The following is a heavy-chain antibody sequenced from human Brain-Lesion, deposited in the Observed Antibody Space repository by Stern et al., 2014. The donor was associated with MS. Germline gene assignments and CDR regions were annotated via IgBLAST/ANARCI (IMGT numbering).Heavy chain of an antibody. CDR1: GDPISSGGFS. V-gene: IGHV4-30-2*01. D-gene: IGHD3-9*01. CDR2: VYFGGPT. J-gene: IGHJ5*02. CDR3: ARGDYNILTGFYGENNWFDP. Sequence: QVQLVESGSGLVKPSQTLSLTCTVSGDPISSGGFSWSWIRQPPGKGLEWIAHVYFGGPTFYGPTLTSRVTFSVDRSKNQFPLKLTSVTAADTAVYYCARGDYNILTGFYGENNWFDPWGQGILVTVSS.